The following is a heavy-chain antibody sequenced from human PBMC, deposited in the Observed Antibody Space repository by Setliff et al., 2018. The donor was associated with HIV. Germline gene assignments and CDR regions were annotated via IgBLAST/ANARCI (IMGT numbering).Heavy chain of an antibody. Sequence: SETLSLTCTFSGDSISSGNYYWSWIRQPPGKGLEWIGTIYYHGSTYYNPSLKSRVTISIDTSKNQFSLQLTSVTAADTAVYYCVNPSGAMGDFDSWGQGTLVTVSS. J-gene: IGHJ4*02. D-gene: IGHD3-16*01. V-gene: IGHV4-39*01. CDR2: IYYHGST. CDR3: VNPSGAMGDFDS. CDR1: GDSISSGNYY.